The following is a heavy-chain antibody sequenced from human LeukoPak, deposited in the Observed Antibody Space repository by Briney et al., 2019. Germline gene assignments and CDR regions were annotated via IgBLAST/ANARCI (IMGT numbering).Heavy chain of an antibody. J-gene: IGHJ5*02. CDR2: ADTTGNT. V-gene: IGHV4-4*07. CDR3: ARGGGDYVGWFDP. D-gene: IGHD4-17*01. CDR1: TAGSITGYH. Sequence: PSQTLSLTCSVSTAGSITGYHWNWIRQSAGEGLDWIGRADTTGNTKYNPSLKSRVIISVDTSNKQFSLKLTSVTAADTAVYYCARGGGDYVGWFDPWGQGTLVIVSS.